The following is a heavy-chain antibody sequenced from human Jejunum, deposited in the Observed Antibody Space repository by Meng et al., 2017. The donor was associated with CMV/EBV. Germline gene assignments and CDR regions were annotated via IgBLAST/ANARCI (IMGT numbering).Heavy chain of an antibody. CDR1: GGSISTYY. V-gene: IGHV4-4*07. D-gene: IGHD5-12*01. Sequence: QVSMQESATGLVTPSDSLSLTCPVSGGSISTYYWTWIRQPAGKGLEWIGRIYTSGSTHYNPSLKSRVTMSVDTSKNQFSLKLSSVTAADTAVYYCARENSGYDYWGQGTLVTVSS. CDR2: IYTSGST. J-gene: IGHJ4*02. CDR3: ARENSGYDY.